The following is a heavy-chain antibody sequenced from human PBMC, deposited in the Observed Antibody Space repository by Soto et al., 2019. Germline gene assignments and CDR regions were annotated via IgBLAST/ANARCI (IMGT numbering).Heavy chain of an antibody. CDR1: GDSISSGSYY. D-gene: IGHD3-22*01. V-gene: IGHV4-39*01. J-gene: IGHJ5*02. CDR2: IYYSGST. Sequence: SETLSLTCTVSGDSISSGSYYWSWIRQPPGKGLEWIGSIYYSGSTYYNPSLKSRVTISVDTSKNQFSLKLSSVTAADTAVYYCARAHYYDRSWLDPWGQGTLVTVSS. CDR3: ARAHYYDRSWLDP.